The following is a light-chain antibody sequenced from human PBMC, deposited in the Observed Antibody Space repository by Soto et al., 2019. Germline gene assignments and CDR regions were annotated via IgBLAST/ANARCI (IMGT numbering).Light chain of an antibody. CDR2: EVS. CDR3: SSYAGSNRV. CDR1: SSDVGGYNY. J-gene: IGLJ1*01. V-gene: IGLV2-8*01. Sequence: QSVLTQPPSASGSPGQSVTISCTGTSSDVGGYNYVSWYQQHPGKAPKLMIYEVSKRPSGVPDRFSGSKSGNTASLTVSGLQDEDEADYYCSSYAGSNRVFGTGTKLTVL.